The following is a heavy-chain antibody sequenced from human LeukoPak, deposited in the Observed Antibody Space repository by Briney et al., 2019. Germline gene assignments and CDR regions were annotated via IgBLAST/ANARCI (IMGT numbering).Heavy chain of an antibody. CDR2: IYYSGST. Sequence: SETLSLTCTVSGGSISSYYWSWIRQPPGKGLGWIGYIYYSGSTNYNPSLKSRVTISVDTSKNQFSLKLSSVTAADTAVYYCARTGYYYDSSGYYPDWFDPWGQGTLVTVSS. J-gene: IGHJ5*02. V-gene: IGHV4-59*08. D-gene: IGHD3-22*01. CDR1: GGSISSYY. CDR3: ARTGYYYDSSGYYPDWFDP.